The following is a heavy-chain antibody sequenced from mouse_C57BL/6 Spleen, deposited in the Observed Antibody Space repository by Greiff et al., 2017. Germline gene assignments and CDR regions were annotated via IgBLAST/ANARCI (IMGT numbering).Heavy chain of an antibody. V-gene: IGHV10-1*01. Sequence: EVKLMESGGGLVQPKGSLKLSCAASGFSFNTYAMNWVRQAPGKGLEWVARIRSKSNNYATYYADSVKDRFTISRDDSESMLYLQMNNLKTEDTAMYYCVRSYYDYDVYFDYWGQGTTLTVSS. CDR1: GFSFNTYA. J-gene: IGHJ2*01. CDR3: VRSYYDYDVYFDY. D-gene: IGHD2-4*01. CDR2: IRSKSNNYAT.